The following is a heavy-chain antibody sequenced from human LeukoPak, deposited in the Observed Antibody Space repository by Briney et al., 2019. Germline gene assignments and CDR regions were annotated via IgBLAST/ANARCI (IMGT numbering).Heavy chain of an antibody. CDR2: ISTTGSSI. V-gene: IGHV3-48*03. Sequence: GGSLRLSCASSGFTFSSYEMNWVRQAPGKGLEWVSYISTTGSSIYYADSVKGRFTISRDNVKNLLYLQMNSLRAEDTAVYYCARVQRGIAVALDYWGQGTLATVSS. J-gene: IGHJ4*02. CDR1: GFTFSSYE. D-gene: IGHD6-19*01. CDR3: ARVQRGIAVALDY.